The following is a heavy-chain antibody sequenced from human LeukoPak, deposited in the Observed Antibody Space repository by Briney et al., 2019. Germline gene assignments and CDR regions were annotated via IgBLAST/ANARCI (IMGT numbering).Heavy chain of an antibody. CDR3: ARDPGGPLSRQFHY. V-gene: IGHV3-66*02. Sequence: GGSLTLSCAASGFTVSSNYMSWVRQAPGKGLEWVSVIYSGGSTYYADSVKGLFTISRDNSKNTLYLQMNSLRAEDTAVYYCARDPGGPLSRQFHYWGQGTLVTVSS. D-gene: IGHD2/OR15-2a*01. J-gene: IGHJ4*02. CDR2: IYSGGST. CDR1: GFTVSSNY.